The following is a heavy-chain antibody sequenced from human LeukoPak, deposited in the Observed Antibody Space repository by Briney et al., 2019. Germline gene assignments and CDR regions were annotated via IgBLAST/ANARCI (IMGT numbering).Heavy chain of an antibody. D-gene: IGHD1-26*01. J-gene: IGHJ3*02. CDR2: INTMTGGT. CDR3: ARDQANGRGDSFHM. V-gene: IGHV1-46*01. CDR1: GYTFTSYL. Sequence: ASVKVSCKASGYTFTSYLIHWVRQAPGQGLEWLGEINTMTGGTNYAPNFQGRVTMTRDTSTDTGYMELRSLRSEDTAVYFCARDQANGRGDSFHMWGQGPMVTVFS.